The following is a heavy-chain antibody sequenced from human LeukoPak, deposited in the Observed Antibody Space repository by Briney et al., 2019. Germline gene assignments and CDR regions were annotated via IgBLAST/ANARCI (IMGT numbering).Heavy chain of an antibody. V-gene: IGHV1-8*03. J-gene: IGHJ4*02. D-gene: IGHD6-13*01. CDR2: MNPNSGNT. Sequence: ASVKVSCKASGYTFTSYDINWVRQATGQGLEWMGWMNPNSGNTGYAQKFQGRVTITRNTSISTAYMELSSLSSEDTAVYYCARYSSSWHRDFDYWGQGTLATVSS. CDR3: ARYSSSWHRDFDY. CDR1: GYTFTSYD.